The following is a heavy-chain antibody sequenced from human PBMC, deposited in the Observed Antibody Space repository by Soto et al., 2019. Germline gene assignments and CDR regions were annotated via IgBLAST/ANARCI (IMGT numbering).Heavy chain of an antibody. CDR3: AKAPRSALNRYYYYYGMDV. CDR1: GFTVSSNY. Sequence: PGGSLRLSCAASGFTVSSNYMSWVHQAPGKGLEWVSGISWNSGSIGYADSVKGRFTISRDNSKNTLYLQMNSLRAEDTAVYYCAKAPRSALNRYYYYYGMDVWGQGTTVTVSS. J-gene: IGHJ6*02. V-gene: IGHV3-23*01. CDR2: ISWNSGSI. D-gene: IGHD6-6*01.